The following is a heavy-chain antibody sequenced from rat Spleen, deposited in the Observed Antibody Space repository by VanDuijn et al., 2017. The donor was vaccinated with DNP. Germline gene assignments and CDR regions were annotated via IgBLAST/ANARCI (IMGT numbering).Heavy chain of an antibody. CDR3: ATYYGFNSYFFDY. J-gene: IGHJ2*01. Sequence: EVQLVESGGGLVQPGRSLKLSCAASGFTFSDYYMAWVRQAPTKGLEWVAYIRYDGGRNYYGDSVKGRFTISRDNARSTLYLQMNSVRSEDMATYYCATYYGFNSYFFDYWGQGVMVTVSS. CDR2: IRYDGGRN. CDR1: GFTFSDYY. V-gene: IGHV5-22*01. D-gene: IGHD1-9*01.